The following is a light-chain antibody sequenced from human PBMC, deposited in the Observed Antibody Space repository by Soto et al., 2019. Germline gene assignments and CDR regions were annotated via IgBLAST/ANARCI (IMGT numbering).Light chain of an antibody. Sequence: QSALTQPRSVSGSPGQSVTISCTGTSSDVGGYNYVSWYQQHPGKAPKLMIYDVSKRPSGVPDRFSGSKSGNTASLTISGLQAEDEADYCCCSYAGSMGVFGGGTKLTVL. CDR2: DVS. CDR1: SSDVGGYNY. CDR3: CSYAGSMGV. V-gene: IGLV2-11*01. J-gene: IGLJ2*01.